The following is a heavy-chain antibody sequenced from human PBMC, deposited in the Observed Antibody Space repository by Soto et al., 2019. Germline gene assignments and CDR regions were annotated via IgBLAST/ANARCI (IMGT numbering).Heavy chain of an antibody. D-gene: IGHD3-22*01. Sequence: PGGSLRLSCAASGFTFSSYGMHWVRQTPGKGLEWVAGISYDGSNKYYVDSMKGRLTISRDNSKNTLDLQMNSLRAEDTAVYYCAKDTYYHDSSGYYVFDYWGQGTLVTVSS. J-gene: IGHJ4*02. V-gene: IGHV3-30*18. CDR3: AKDTYYHDSSGYYVFDY. CDR2: ISYDGSNK. CDR1: GFTFSSYG.